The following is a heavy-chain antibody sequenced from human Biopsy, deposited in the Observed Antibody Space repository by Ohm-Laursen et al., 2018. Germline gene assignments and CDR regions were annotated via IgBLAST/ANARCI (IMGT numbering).Heavy chain of an antibody. CDR2: IRRNSAII. CDR1: GFTFDDYG. Sequence: SLRLSCAASGFTFDDYGMHWVRQPPGKGLEWVSGIRRNSAIIDYADSVRGRFTISRDNAKHSLYLQMNSLRAEDTALYYCAKDLGQVTAAIGYWGQGTLVTVSS. CDR3: AKDLGQVTAAIGY. V-gene: IGHV3-9*01. J-gene: IGHJ4*02. D-gene: IGHD2-21*02.